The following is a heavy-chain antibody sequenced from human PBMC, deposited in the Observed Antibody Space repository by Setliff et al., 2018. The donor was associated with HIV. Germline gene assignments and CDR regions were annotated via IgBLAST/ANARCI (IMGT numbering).Heavy chain of an antibody. V-gene: IGHV4-31*03. D-gene: IGHD3-16*01. CDR1: GDSINSGGYY. Sequence: ASETLSLTCTVSGDSINSGGYYWTWIRQHPGKGLEWNGYIYNSGNTSYNPSLKSRLTISLDTSKNQFSLKLSSVTAADTAVYYCARGGGIRDAFDVWGQGTLVTVSS. J-gene: IGHJ3*01. CDR2: IYNSGNT. CDR3: ARGGGIRDAFDV.